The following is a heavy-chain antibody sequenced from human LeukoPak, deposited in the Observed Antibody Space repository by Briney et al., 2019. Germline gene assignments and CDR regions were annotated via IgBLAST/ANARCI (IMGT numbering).Heavy chain of an antibody. J-gene: IGHJ4*02. Sequence: GESLKISCKGSGYSFTSYWIGWVRQMPGKGLEWMGIIYPGDSDTRYSPSFQGQVTISADKSISTAYLQWSSLKASDTAMYYCARPRLVTKASRGIYFDYWGQGTLVTVSS. D-gene: IGHD3-9*01. CDR1: GYSFTSYW. CDR3: ARPRLVTKASRGIYFDY. CDR2: IYPGDSDT. V-gene: IGHV5-51*01.